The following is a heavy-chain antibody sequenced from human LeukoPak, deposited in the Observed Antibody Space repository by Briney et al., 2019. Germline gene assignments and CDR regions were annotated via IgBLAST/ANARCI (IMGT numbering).Heavy chain of an antibody. V-gene: IGHV4-59*01. J-gene: IGHJ4*02. Sequence: SETLSLTCTVSGGSISNKYWSWIRQPPGKGLEWIGYIYYSGSTNYNPSLKSRVSILVDTSKNQFSLKLSSVTAADTAVYFCARGGRYYGSGSRIDYWGQGTLVTVSS. CDR1: GGSISNKY. D-gene: IGHD3-10*01. CDR3: ARGGRYYGSGSRIDY. CDR2: IYYSGST.